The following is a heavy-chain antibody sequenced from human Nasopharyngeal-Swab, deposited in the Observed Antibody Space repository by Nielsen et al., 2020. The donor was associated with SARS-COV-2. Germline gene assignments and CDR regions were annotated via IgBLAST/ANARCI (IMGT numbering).Heavy chain of an antibody. Sequence: SETLSPTCTVSGGSISSYYWSWIRQLPGKGLEWIGYIYYSGSTNYNPSLKSRVTISVDTSKNQSSLKLSSVTAADTAVYYGARDYTYSSGFYGMDVWGQGTTVTVSS. CDR1: GGSISSYY. V-gene: IGHV4-59*01. J-gene: IGHJ6*02. CDR2: IYYSGST. D-gene: IGHD6-19*01. CDR3: ARDYTYSSGFYGMDV.